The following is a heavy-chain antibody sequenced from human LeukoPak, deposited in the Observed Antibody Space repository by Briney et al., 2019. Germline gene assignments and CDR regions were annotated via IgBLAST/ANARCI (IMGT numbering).Heavy chain of an antibody. V-gene: IGHV1-24*01. CDR2: FDSDAGEI. Sequence: ASVKVSCTVSGNTLTDLTIHWVRLAPGEGLEWMGGFDSDAGEIIYAQNFQGRVTMTEDTSADTAYMELTSLRSEDTAVYYCATNGDGDYIPSYGLGVWGQGTTVTVSS. CDR3: ATNGDGDYIPSYGLGV. J-gene: IGHJ6*02. D-gene: IGHD4-17*01. CDR1: GNTLTDLT.